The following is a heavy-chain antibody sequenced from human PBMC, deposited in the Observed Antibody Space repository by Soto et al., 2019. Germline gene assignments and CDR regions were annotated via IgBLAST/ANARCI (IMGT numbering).Heavy chain of an antibody. CDR1: GFTFSSYA. CDR3: AKVRSRATTIFGVVPHDAFDI. V-gene: IGHV3-23*01. CDR2: ISGSGGST. Sequence: GGSLRLSCAASGFTFSSYAMSWVRQAPGKGLEWVSAISGSGGSTYYADSVKGRFTISRDNSKNTLYLQMNSLRAEDTAVYYCAKVRSRATTIFGVVPHDAFDIWGQGTMVTVSS. D-gene: IGHD3-3*01. J-gene: IGHJ3*02.